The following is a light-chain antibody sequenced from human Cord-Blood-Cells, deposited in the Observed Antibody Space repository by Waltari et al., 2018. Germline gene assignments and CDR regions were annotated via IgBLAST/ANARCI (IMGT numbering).Light chain of an antibody. J-gene: IGKJ5*01. Sequence: AIRMTQSPSSLSASTGDRVTITCRASQGISSYLAWYQQKPGKAPKLLIYASSTLQSGVPSRFSRSGSGKDFNLTNSRLQSEDFATYYCQQYYSYPITFGQGTRLEIK. CDR1: QGISSY. CDR3: QQYYSYPIT. CDR2: ASS. V-gene: IGKV1-8*01.